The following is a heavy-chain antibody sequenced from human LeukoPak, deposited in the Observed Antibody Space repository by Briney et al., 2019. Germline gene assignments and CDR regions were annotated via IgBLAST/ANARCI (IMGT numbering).Heavy chain of an antibody. D-gene: IGHD3-3*01. CDR1: GYTFTGYY. V-gene: IGHV1-2*02. J-gene: IGHJ4*02. CDR3: ARDSYDFWSGLMDY. CDR2: INPNSGGT. Sequence: GASVKVSCKASGYTFTGYYMHWVRQAPGQGLEWMGWINPNSGGTNYAQKFQGRVTMTRDTSISTAYMELSRLRSDDTAVYYCARDSYDFWSGLMDYWGQGTLVTVSS.